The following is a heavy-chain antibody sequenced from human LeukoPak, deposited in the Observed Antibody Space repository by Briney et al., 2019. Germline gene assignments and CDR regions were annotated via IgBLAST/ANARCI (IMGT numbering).Heavy chain of an antibody. CDR2: INHRGST. Sequence: PSETLSLTCAVYGGSFSGYYWSWIRQPPGKGLEWIGEINHRGSTNYNPSLKSRVTISVDTSKNQFSLKLSSVTAADTAVYYCARGAGTVPAAILYYYGMDVWGQGTTVTVSS. D-gene: IGHD2-2*01. CDR3: ARGAGTVPAAILYYYGMDV. V-gene: IGHV4-34*01. J-gene: IGHJ6*02. CDR1: GGSFSGYY.